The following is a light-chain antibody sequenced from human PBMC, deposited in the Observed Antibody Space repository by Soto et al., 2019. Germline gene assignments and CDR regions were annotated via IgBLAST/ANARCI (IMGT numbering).Light chain of an antibody. CDR3: QQYNNWPHT. CDR2: GAS. V-gene: IGKV3-15*01. CDR1: ESVSSN. J-gene: IGKJ2*01. Sequence: EIVMTQSPATLSVSPGERAPLSCRASESVSSNLAWYQQKPGQAPRLLIYGASTRATGIPARISGSGSGTEFTLTISSLQSEDFAVYYCQQYNNWPHTFGQGTKV.